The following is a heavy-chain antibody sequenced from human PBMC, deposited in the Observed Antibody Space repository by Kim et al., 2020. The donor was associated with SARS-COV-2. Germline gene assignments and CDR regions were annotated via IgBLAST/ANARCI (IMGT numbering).Heavy chain of an antibody. CDR3: ARARSSGWYDL. V-gene: IGHV3-74*01. J-gene: IGHJ5*02. D-gene: IGHD6-19*01. CDR2: INSDGSST. Sequence: GGSLRLSCAASGFTFSSYGMHWVRQAPGKGLVWVSRINSDGSSTSYADSVKGRFTISRDNSKNTLYLQMNSLRAEDTAVYYCARARSSGWYDLWGQGTLVTVSS. CDR1: GFTFSSYG.